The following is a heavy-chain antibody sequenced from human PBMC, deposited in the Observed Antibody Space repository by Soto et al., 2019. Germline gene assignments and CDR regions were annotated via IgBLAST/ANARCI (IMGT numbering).Heavy chain of an antibody. CDR2: IYYSGST. V-gene: IGHV4-39*01. CDR3: ARANERYSSGWTIGGGYFDY. J-gene: IGHJ4*02. CDR1: GGSISSSSYY. D-gene: IGHD6-19*01. Sequence: SETLSLTCTVSGGSISSSSYYWGWIRQPPGKGLEWIGSIYYSGSTYYNPSLKSRVTISVDTSKNQFSLKLSSVTAADTAVYYCARANERYSSGWTIGGGYFDYWGQGTLVTVSS.